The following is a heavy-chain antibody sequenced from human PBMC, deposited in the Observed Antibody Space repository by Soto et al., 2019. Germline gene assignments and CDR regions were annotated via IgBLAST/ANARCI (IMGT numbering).Heavy chain of an antibody. V-gene: IGHV1-46*01. CDR2: INVRGGTS. J-gene: IGHJ6*02. CDR3: ARGAIITSGGAIVTDLSHYYGMDV. D-gene: IGHD3-16*02. CDR1: RYTFTNYF. Sequence: QVQLVQSGTEVKKPGASLKIACKASRYTFTNYFLHWVRQAPGQGLEWMGVINVRGGTSNFGQNFQGRVTMTRDTSTSTVFMELSSLTSEDTAVYFCARGAIITSGGAIVTDLSHYYGMDVWGQGTTVTVSS.